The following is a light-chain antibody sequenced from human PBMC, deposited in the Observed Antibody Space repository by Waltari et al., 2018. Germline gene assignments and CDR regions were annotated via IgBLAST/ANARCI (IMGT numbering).Light chain of an antibody. Sequence: EIVMTQSPATLSVSPGERATLPCRTSQSVGNNLAWYQQKPGQAPRLLIYGASTRATGIPDRFSGSGSGTEFTLTISSLQSEDFVVYYCQQYNNWPPSWTFGQGTKVEIK. CDR3: QQYNNWPPSWT. V-gene: IGKV3-15*01. CDR1: QSVGNN. J-gene: IGKJ1*01. CDR2: GAS.